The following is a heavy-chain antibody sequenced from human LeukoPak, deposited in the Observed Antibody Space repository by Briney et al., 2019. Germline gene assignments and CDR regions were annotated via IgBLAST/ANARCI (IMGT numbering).Heavy chain of an antibody. V-gene: IGHV4-34*01. CDR2: INHSGST. J-gene: IGHJ4*02. Sequence: SETLSLTCAVYGGSFSGYYWSWIRQPPGKGLEWIGEINHSGSTNYNPSLKSRVTISVDTSKNQCSLKLSSVTAADTAVYYCARVTIAARPIDYWGQGTLVTVSS. D-gene: IGHD6-6*01. CDR3: ARVTIAARPIDY. CDR1: GGSFSGYY.